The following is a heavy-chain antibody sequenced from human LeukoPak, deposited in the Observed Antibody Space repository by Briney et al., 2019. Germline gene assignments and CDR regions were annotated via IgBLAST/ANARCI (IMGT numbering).Heavy chain of an antibody. CDR3: ARDEYSSSLDFDY. J-gene: IGHJ4*02. CDR1: GGSISSYY. D-gene: IGHD6-6*01. V-gene: IGHV4-4*09. CDR2: IYTSGST. Sequence: SETLSLTCTVSGGSISSYYWSWIRQPPGKGLEWIGYIYTSGSTNYNPSLKSRVTISVDTSKNQFSLKLSSVTAADTAVYYCARDEYSSSLDFDYWGQGTLVTVSS.